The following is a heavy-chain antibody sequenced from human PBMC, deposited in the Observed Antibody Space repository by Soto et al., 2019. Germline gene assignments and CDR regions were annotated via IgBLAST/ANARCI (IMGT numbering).Heavy chain of an antibody. CDR1: GYTFTSYD. J-gene: IGHJ4*02. CDR3: ARETSYGYAAY. D-gene: IGHD5-18*01. V-gene: IGHV1-8*01. Sequence: QVQLVQSGAEVKKPGASVKVSCKASGYTFTSYDINWVRQATGQGLEWMGWMNPNSGNTGYAQKFQGRVTMTRNTSISRDYMELSSLSSEETAVYLCARETSYGYAAYWGQGTLVNVSS. CDR2: MNPNSGNT.